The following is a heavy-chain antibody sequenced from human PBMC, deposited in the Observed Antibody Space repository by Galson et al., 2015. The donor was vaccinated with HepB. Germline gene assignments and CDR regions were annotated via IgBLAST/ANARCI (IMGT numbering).Heavy chain of an antibody. CDR2: ISYDGSNK. Sequence: LRLSCAASGFTFSSYGMHWVRQAPGKGLEWVAVISYDGSNKYYADSVKGRFTISRDNSKNTLYLQMNSLRAEDTAVYYCAKGYCSGGSCYAQDAFDIWGQGTMVTVSS. CDR1: GFTFSSYG. CDR3: AKGYCSGGSCYAQDAFDI. D-gene: IGHD2-15*01. J-gene: IGHJ3*02. V-gene: IGHV3-30*18.